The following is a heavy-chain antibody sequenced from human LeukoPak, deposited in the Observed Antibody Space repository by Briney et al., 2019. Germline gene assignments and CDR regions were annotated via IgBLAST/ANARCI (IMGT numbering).Heavy chain of an antibody. CDR3: AKDTLSLGYSYGF. CDR2: ISGSGGST. CDR1: GFTFSSYA. J-gene: IGHJ4*02. Sequence: PGGSLRLSCAASGFTFSSYAMSWVRQAPGKGLEWVSAISGSGGSTYYADSVKGRFTISRDNSKNTLYLQMSSLRAEDTAVYYCAKDTLSLGYSYGFGGQGTLVTVSS. D-gene: IGHD5-18*01. V-gene: IGHV3-23*01.